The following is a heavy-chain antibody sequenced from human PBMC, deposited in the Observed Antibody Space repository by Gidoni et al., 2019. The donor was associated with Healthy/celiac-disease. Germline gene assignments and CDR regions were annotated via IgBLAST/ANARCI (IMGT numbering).Heavy chain of an antibody. J-gene: IGHJ4*02. CDR2: IYYSGST. D-gene: IGHD5-12*01. CDR3: ARDHGYNYFGY. CDR1: GGSISSYY. Sequence: QVQLQESGPGLVKPSETLSLTCTVSGGSISSYYWSWIRQPPGKGLEWIGYIYYSGSTNYNPSLKSRVTISVDTSKNQFSLKLSSVTAADTAVYYCARDHGYNYFGYWGQGTLVTVSS. V-gene: IGHV4-59*01.